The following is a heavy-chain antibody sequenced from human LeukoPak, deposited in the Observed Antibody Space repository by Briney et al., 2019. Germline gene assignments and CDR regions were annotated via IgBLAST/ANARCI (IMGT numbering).Heavy chain of an antibody. D-gene: IGHD1-26*01. Sequence: GESLKISSKGSGYGFTNYWIAWVRRMPGKGREGMGIIYPGDSDTRYSPSFQVKVTSSADKSISTPYLQWRSLKASDTAMYYCARRSGSFQGDYNFDYWGQGSLVTVSS. CDR2: IYPGDSDT. CDR1: GYGFTNYW. V-gene: IGHV5-51*01. J-gene: IGHJ4*02. CDR3: ARRSGSFQGDYNFDY.